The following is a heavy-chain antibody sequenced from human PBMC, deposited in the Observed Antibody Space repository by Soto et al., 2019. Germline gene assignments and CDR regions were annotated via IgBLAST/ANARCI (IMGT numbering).Heavy chain of an antibody. J-gene: IGHJ1*01. D-gene: IGHD1-26*01. CDR2: ISHDGSHK. Sequence: GGSLRLSCAASGFTFNSFTMHWVRQAPGKGLEWVAVISHDGSHKYSADSVKGRFTISRDDSKHTLYPQMSSLRVEDTAIYYCATWEERYFQDWGQGTLVTVSS. CDR1: GFTFNSFT. V-gene: IGHV3-30-3*01. CDR3: ATWEERYFQD.